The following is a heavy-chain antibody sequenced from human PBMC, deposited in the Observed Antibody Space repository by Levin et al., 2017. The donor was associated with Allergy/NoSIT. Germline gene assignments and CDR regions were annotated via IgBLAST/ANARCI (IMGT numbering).Heavy chain of an antibody. CDR2: ISYDGSNK. CDR1: GFTFSSYA. D-gene: IGHD1-26*01. CDR3: ARGAAGASDY. Sequence: GESLKISCAASGFTFSSYAMHWVRQAPGKGLGWVAVISYDGSNKYYADSVKGRFTISRDNSKNTLYLQMNSLRAEDTAVYYCARGAAGASDYWGQGTLVTVSS. V-gene: IGHV3-30-3*01. J-gene: IGHJ4*02.